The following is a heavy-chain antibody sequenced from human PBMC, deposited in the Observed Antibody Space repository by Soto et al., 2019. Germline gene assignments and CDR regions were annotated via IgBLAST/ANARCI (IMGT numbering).Heavy chain of an antibody. V-gene: IGHV3-7*03. D-gene: IGHD1-1*01. CDR3: ARRREGTGRTLDY. CDR1: GFTFSDYY. J-gene: IGHJ4*02. Sequence: EVQLVESGGCLVQPGGSQRLSCAASGFTFSDYYMDWVRQAPGKGREWVANIDQDGSGKYYVDSVRGRSTISRDNAHNSLYLQTTSLRDEDTAVYFCARRREGTGRTLDYWGQGTLVTVSS. CDR2: IDQDGSGK.